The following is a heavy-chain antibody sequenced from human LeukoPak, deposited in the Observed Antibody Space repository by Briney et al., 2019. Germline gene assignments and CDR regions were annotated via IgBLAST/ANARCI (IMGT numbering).Heavy chain of an antibody. Sequence: PSETLSLTCTVSGGSISSYYWSWIRQPPGKGLEWIGYIYYSGSTNYNPSLKSRVTISVDTSKNQFSLKLSSVTAADTAVYYCARMRVPAAKGPFDYWGQGTLVTVSS. CDR3: ARMRVPAAKGPFDY. V-gene: IGHV4-59*12. D-gene: IGHD2-2*01. CDR1: GGSISSYY. CDR2: IYYSGST. J-gene: IGHJ4*02.